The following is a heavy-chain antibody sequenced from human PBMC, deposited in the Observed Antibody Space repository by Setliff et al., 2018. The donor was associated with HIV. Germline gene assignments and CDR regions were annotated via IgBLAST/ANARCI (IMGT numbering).Heavy chain of an antibody. CDR3: ARGRHAGTGAYSGGFYYSDL. CDR1: GGSFNDYY. V-gene: IGHV4-34*10. CDR2: INHSGGA. J-gene: IGHJ4*02. Sequence: SETLSLTCAVSGGSFNDYYWAWLRQAPERGLEWLGLINHSGGATYNPCLRSRIAVSVNLPNNQVFLELTSVTAADTGLYYCARGRHAGTGAYSGGFYYSDLWGQGALVTVSS. D-gene: IGHD3-16*01.